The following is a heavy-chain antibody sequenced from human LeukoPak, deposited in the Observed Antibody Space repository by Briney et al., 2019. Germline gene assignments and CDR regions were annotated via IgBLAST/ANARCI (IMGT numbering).Heavy chain of an antibody. CDR2: INPSGGST. J-gene: IGHJ4*02. CDR1: GYTFTNYY. D-gene: IGHD3-10*01. Sequence: GASVKVSCKASGYTFTNYYMHWVRQAPGQGLEWMGTINPSGGSTSYAQKFQGRVTMTTDTSTSTAYMELRSLRSDDTAVYYCARDRPGTPLDYWGQGTLVTVSS. CDR3: ARDRPGTPLDY. V-gene: IGHV1-46*01.